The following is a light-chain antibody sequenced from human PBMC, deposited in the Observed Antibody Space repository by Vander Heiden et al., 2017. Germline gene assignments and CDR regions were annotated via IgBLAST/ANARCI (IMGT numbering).Light chain of an antibody. Sequence: QSVLTQPPSVSGAPGQRVTISCTGSSSTFGAGYDVHWYQQLPGTAPKLLIYGNSKRPSGVPDRFSGSKSGTSASLAITGLQAEDEADYYCQSYDSSLSGVVFGGGTKLTVL. CDR1: SSTFGAGYD. CDR2: GNS. V-gene: IGLV1-40*01. J-gene: IGLJ2*01. CDR3: QSYDSSLSGVV.